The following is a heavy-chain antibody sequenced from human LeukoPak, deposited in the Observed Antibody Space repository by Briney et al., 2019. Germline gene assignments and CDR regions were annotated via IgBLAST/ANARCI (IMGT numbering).Heavy chain of an antibody. CDR1: GSSISSGYY. CDR3: ARGRLVSTGGHFDY. Sequence: SETLSLTCDVSGSSISSGYYGGWIRQPPGKGLEWIGSIFYSGTTYYNPSLKSRVTISVDTSKNQFSLKLSSVTAADTGVYYCARGRLVSTGGHFDYRGQGTLVTVSS. CDR2: IFYSGTT. J-gene: IGHJ4*02. D-gene: IGHD5/OR15-5a*01. V-gene: IGHV4-38-2*01.